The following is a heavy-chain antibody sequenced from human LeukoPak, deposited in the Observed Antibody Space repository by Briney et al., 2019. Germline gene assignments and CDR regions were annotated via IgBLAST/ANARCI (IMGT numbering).Heavy chain of an antibody. CDR1: GYTFTSYD. Sequence: ASVKVSCKPSGYTFTSYDINWVRQATGQGLEWMGWMNPNSGNTGYAQKFQGRVTMTRNTSISTAYMELSSLRSEDTAVYYCARGKKQWLVLTYFDYWGQGTLVTVSS. CDR3: ARGKKQWLVLTYFDY. CDR2: MNPNSGNT. D-gene: IGHD6-19*01. V-gene: IGHV1-8*01. J-gene: IGHJ4*02.